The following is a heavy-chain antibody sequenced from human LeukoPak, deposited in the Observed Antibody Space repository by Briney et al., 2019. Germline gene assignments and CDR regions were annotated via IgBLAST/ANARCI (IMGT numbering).Heavy chain of an antibody. D-gene: IGHD6-19*01. CDR3: ARELGGSGWERGNCDY. CDR2: INPNSGGT. J-gene: IGHJ4*02. Sequence: ASVKLSCKASGYTFTGYYMHWVRHAPGQGLEWMGWINPNSGGTNYAQKLQGRVTMTRDTSDSPAYMELSRLRSDDTAVYYCARELGGSGWERGNCDYWGQGTLVTVSS. V-gene: IGHV1-2*02. CDR1: GYTFTGYY.